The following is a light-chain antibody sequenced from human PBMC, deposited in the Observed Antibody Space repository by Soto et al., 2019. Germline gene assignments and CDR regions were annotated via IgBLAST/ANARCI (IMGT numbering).Light chain of an antibody. V-gene: IGKV3-20*01. Sequence: EIVLRQSPGTLSLSPGERATLSCSASHIIDRSYLAWYPQKPGQSPRLFTYGASRRATGIPDRLSGSGSGTDFPLTIGRLEPEDFAVYYCQQYGSSQITFGPVTKVDIK. CDR1: HIIDRSY. J-gene: IGKJ3*01. CDR2: GAS. CDR3: QQYGSSQIT.